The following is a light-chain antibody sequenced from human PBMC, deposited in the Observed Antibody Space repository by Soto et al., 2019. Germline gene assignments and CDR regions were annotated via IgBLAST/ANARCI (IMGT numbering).Light chain of an antibody. J-gene: IGLJ1*01. CDR1: SSDTGDYNY. V-gene: IGLV2-8*01. Sequence: ALTQPPSASGSPGQSVTISCSGTSSDTGDYNYVSWYQQHPGKAPKLMIYEVSKRPSGVPDRFSGSKSGNTASLTVSGLQAEDEADYYCSSYAGSDNYVFGTGTKLTVL. CDR3: SSYAGSDNYV. CDR2: EVS.